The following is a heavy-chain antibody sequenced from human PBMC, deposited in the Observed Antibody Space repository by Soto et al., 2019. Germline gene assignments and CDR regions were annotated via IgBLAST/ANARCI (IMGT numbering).Heavy chain of an antibody. CDR2: IYYSGST. CDR3: ATSNWLDP. J-gene: IGHJ5*02. CDR1: GGSISSSSYY. V-gene: IGHV4-39*01. Sequence: QLQLQESGPGLVKPSETLSLTCTVSGGSISSSSYYWGWIRQPPGKGLEWIGSIYYSGSTYYNPPLXXXVXXTVDTSKNQYSLKLSSVTAADTAVYYCATSNWLDPWGQGTLVTVSS.